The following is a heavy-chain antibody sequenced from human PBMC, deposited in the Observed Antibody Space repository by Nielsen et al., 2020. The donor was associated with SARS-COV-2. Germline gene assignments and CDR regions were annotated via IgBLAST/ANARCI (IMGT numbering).Heavy chain of an antibody. D-gene: IGHD3-10*01. Sequence: VRQMPGKGLEWMGIIYPGDSDTRYSPSFQGQVTISADKSISTAYLRWSSLKASDTAMYYCARSGITMVRGVITRGWFDPWGQGTLVTVSS. J-gene: IGHJ5*02. CDR3: ARSGITMVRGVITRGWFDP. CDR2: IYPGDSDT. V-gene: IGHV5-51*01.